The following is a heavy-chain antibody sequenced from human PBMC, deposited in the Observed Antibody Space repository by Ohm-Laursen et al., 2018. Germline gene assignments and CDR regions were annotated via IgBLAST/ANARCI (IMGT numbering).Heavy chain of an antibody. J-gene: IGHJ5*02. D-gene: IGHD7-27*01. V-gene: IGHV1-18*01. CDR3: ARDPELGVGSWFDP. CDR1: GYTFTSYG. CDR2: ISAYNGNT. Sequence: VSSVKVSCKASGYTFTSYGISWVRQAPGQGLEWMGWISAYNGNTNYAQKLQGRVTMTTDTSTSTAYMELRSLRSDDTAVYYCARDPELGVGSWFDPWGQGTLVTVPS.